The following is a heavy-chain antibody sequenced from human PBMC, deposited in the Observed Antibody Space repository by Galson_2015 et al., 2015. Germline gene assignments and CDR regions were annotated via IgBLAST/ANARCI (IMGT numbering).Heavy chain of an antibody. V-gene: IGHV3-30-3*01. CDR1: GFTFSSYA. CDR3: ARQGWELGSPQFDY. CDR2: ISYDGSNK. J-gene: IGHJ4*02. Sequence: SLRLSCAASGFTFSSYAMHWVRQAPGKGLEWVAVISYDGSNKYYADSVKGRFTISRDNSKNTLYLQMNSLRAEDTAVYYCARQGWELGSPQFDYWGQGTLVTVSS. D-gene: IGHD1-26*01.